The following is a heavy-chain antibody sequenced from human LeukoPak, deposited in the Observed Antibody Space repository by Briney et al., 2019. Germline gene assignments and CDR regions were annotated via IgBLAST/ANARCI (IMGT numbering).Heavy chain of an antibody. CDR1: GCTFSSYA. CDR3: AAGCGCSGSSCYSCWFDP. Sequence: ASVKVSCKASGCTFSSYAINWVRQAPGQGLEWMGGIIPIFGTANYAQKFQGRVTITADESTSTAYMKLSSLRSEDTAVYYCAAGCGCSGSSCYSCWFDPWGQGTLVTVSS. CDR2: IIPIFGTA. J-gene: IGHJ5*02. V-gene: IGHV1-69*13. D-gene: IGHD2-15*01.